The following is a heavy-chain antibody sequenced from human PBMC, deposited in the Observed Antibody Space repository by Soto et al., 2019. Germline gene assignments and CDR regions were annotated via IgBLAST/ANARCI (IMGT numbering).Heavy chain of an antibody. Sequence: QAQLQQSGPGLVKPSETLSLTCNVTDGSISGHYWTWIRLSPGRKLEWIGNLLYKGIPNYNPSLEGRVYISMDTARKELSLRLTSVTAADTAVYYCAREKDLILGGYALDTWGQGTMVTVSS. J-gene: IGHJ3*02. D-gene: IGHD2-8*02. CDR2: LLYKGIP. CDR3: AREKDLILGGYALDT. CDR1: DGSISGHY. V-gene: IGHV4-59*11.